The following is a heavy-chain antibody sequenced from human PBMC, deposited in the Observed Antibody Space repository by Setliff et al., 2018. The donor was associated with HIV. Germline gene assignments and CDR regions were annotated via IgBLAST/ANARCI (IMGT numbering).Heavy chain of an antibody. V-gene: IGHV3-7*01. CDR2: IKEDGSEK. D-gene: IGHD3-22*01. CDR3: ARTYYDSSGYYYVGYYRYYHYMDV. Sequence: GGSLRLSCAVSGFTFNNYWMTWVRQAPGKGLEWVASIKEDGSEKFYVDSMRGRFAISRDNAKNRLFLQLTKLRAEDTAVYYCARTYYDSSGYYYVGYYRYYHYMDVWGKGTTVTVSS. J-gene: IGHJ6*03. CDR1: GFTFNNYW.